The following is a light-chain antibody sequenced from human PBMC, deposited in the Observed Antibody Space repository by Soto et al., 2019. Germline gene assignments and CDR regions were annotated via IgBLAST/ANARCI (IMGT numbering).Light chain of an antibody. CDR2: EVT. CDR1: SSDVGGYDY. V-gene: IGLV2-8*01. CDR3: SSYTGGNPSYV. Sequence: QSVLTQPPSASGSPGQSVTISCTGTSSDVGGYDYVSWYQQHPGKASKLMIYEVTIRPSGVSDRFSGSKSGNTASLTVSGLQAEDEADYYCSSYTGGNPSYVFGTGTKVTV. J-gene: IGLJ1*01.